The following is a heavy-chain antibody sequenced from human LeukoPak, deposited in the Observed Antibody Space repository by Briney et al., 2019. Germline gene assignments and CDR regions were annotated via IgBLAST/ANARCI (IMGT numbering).Heavy chain of an antibody. D-gene: IGHD6-19*01. J-gene: IGHJ4*02. Sequence: KPSETLSLTCTVSGYSISSGYYWGWIRQPPGKGLEWIGSIYYSGSTYYNPSLKSRVTISVDTSKNQFSLKLSSVTAADTAVYYCARGIAKAGTFFDYWGQGTLVTVSS. V-gene: IGHV4-38-2*02. CDR2: IYYSGST. CDR1: GYSISSGYY. CDR3: ARGIAKAGTFFDY.